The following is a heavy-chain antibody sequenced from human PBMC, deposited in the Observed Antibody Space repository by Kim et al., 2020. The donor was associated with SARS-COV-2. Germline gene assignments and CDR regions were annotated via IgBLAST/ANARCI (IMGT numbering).Heavy chain of an antibody. D-gene: IGHD5-12*01. Sequence: SETLSLTCTVSGGSISSYYWSWIRQPPGKGLEWIGYIYYSGSTNYNPSLKSRVTISVDTSKNQFSLKLSSVTAADTAVYYCARGATRTYFDYWGQGTLVT. J-gene: IGHJ4*02. CDR1: GGSISSYY. CDR3: ARGATRTYFDY. CDR2: IYYSGST. V-gene: IGHV4-59*01.